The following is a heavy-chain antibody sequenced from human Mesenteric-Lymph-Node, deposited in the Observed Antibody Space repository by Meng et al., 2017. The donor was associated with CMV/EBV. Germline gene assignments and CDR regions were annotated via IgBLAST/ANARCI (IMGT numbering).Heavy chain of an antibody. CDR2: IYPGDSDT. J-gene: IGHJ5*02. Sequence: KGTVYSFTSYWIGWVRKMPGKGLEWMGIIYPGDSDTRYSPSCQGQVTISADKSISTAYLQWSSLKASDTAMYYCARTYGSGSNWFDPWGQGTLVTVSS. D-gene: IGHD3-10*01. CDR3: ARTYGSGSNWFDP. V-gene: IGHV5-51*01. CDR1: VYSFTSYW.